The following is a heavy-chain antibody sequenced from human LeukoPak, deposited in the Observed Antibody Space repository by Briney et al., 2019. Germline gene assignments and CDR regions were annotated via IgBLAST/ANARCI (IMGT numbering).Heavy chain of an antibody. CDR2: IYFSGIT. V-gene: IGHV4-39*01. CDR1: GGSISSNSYY. Sequence: SETLSLTCTVSGGSISSNSYYWGWIRQPPGKGLEWIGSIYFSGITYYNPSLKSRVTISVDTSKNQFSLKLTSVTAADTAVYYCASWGASHHYFDSWGRGTLVTVSS. CDR3: ASWGASHHYFDS. J-gene: IGHJ4*02. D-gene: IGHD1-26*01.